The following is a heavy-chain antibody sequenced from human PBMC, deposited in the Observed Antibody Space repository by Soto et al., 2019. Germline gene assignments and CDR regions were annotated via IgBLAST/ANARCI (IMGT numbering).Heavy chain of an antibody. CDR1: GFTFSSYA. Sequence: GGSLRLSCAASGFTFSSYAMNWVRQAPGKGLEWVSTIHTSDTKTYYADSVKGRFTISRDNSKSTLYLQMNSLRAEDTAIYYCARKVTGHPNWFDRWGQGTPVTVSS. D-gene: IGHD4-4*01. J-gene: IGHJ5*02. CDR2: IHTSDTKT. V-gene: IGHV3-23*05. CDR3: ARKVTGHPNWFDR.